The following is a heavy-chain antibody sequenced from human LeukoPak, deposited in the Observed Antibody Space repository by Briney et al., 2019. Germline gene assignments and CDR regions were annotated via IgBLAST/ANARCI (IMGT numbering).Heavy chain of an antibody. J-gene: IGHJ4*02. CDR2: IKSKTDGGTT. D-gene: IGHD1-26*01. CDR3: TTTSGSYGYFDY. V-gene: IGHV3-15*01. CDR1: GFTFSNAW. Sequence: GGSLRLSCAAPGFTFSNAWMSWVRQAPGEELEWVGRIKSKTDGGTTDYAAPVKGRFTISRDDSKNTLYLQMNSLKTEDTAVYYCTTTSGSYGYFDYWGQGTLVTVSS.